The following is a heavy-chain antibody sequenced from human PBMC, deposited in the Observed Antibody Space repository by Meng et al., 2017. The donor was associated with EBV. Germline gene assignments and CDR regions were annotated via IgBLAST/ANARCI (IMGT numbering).Heavy chain of an antibody. CDR2: IIPAGGNT. CDR1: GYSFTSYY. Sequence: VQLVQSGAGVKNPGASVEVSCKASGYSFTSYYLHWVRQAPGQGLEWMGIIIPAGGNTNYAQKFRGRFTMTRDTSTSTVYMDLSILTSEDTAVYYCVRELVGGTFDYWGQGTLVTVSS. V-gene: IGHV1-46*01. J-gene: IGHJ4*02. CDR3: VRELVGGTFDY. D-gene: IGHD1/OR15-1a*01.